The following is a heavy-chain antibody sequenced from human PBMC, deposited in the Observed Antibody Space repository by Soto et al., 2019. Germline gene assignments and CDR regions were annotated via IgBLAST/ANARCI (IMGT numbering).Heavy chain of an antibody. CDR3: AKGDHVLLWVEHRGAFDI. D-gene: IGHD3-10*01. CDR1: GFTFGRSA. CDR2: ISGSGGST. V-gene: IGHV3-23*01. J-gene: IGHJ3*02. Sequence: PGGSLRLCCAASGFTFGRSAMSWVRQGPGKGLEWVSAISGSGGSTYYADSVKGRFTISRDNSKNTLYLQMNSLRAEDTAVYYCAKGDHVLLWVEHRGAFDIWGQGTMVPVS.